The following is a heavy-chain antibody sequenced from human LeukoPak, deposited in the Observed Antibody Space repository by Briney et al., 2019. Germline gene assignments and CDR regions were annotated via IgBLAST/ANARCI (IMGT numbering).Heavy chain of an antibody. Sequence: GRSLRLSCTASGFTFGDYAMSWVRQAPGKGLEWVGFIRSKAYGGTTEYAASVKGRFTISRDDSKSIAYPQMNSLKTEDTAVYYCTRGFLMVRGVIDYWGQGTLVTVSS. D-gene: IGHD3-10*01. CDR2: IRSKAYGGTT. J-gene: IGHJ4*02. V-gene: IGHV3-49*04. CDR1: GFTFGDYA. CDR3: TRGFLMVRGVIDY.